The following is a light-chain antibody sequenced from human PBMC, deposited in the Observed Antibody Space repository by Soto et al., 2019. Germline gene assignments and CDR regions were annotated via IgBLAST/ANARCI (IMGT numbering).Light chain of an antibody. J-gene: IGKJ4*01. V-gene: IGKV3D-20*01. CDR1: QSVSSN. CDR2: DAS. Sequence: EIVMTQSPATLSVSPGERSTLSCRASQSVSSNLAWYQQKPGLAPRLLIYDASSRATGIPDRFRGSGSGTDFTLTIRRLEPEDFAVYYCQQYGSSPPLTFGGGNTGDI. CDR3: QQYGSSPPLT.